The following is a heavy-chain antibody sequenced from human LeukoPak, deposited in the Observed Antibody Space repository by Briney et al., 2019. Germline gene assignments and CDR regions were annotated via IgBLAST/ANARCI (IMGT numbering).Heavy chain of an antibody. CDR1: GDSVSSNSAA. D-gene: IGHD6-19*01. V-gene: IGHV6-1*01. J-gene: IGHJ4*02. CDR3: ARALRYSSGWALDY. CDR2: TYYRSKWYN. Sequence: SQTLSLTCAISGDSVSSNSAAWNCIRQSPSRGLEWLGRTYYRSKWYNDYAVSVKSRITINPDTSKNQFSLQLNSVTPEDTAVYYCARALRYSSGWALDYWGQGTLVTVSS.